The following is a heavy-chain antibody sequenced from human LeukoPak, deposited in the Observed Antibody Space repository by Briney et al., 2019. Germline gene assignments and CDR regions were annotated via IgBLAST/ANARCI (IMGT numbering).Heavy chain of an antibody. CDR2: ISGSGGST. V-gene: IGHV3-23*01. J-gene: IGHJ4*02. D-gene: IGHD2-15*01. CDR1: GFTFSSYA. CDR3: AKNRGYCSGGSCYGNDY. Sequence: GGSLRLSCAASGFTFSSYAMSWVRQAPGKGLEWVSAISGSGGSTYYADSVKGRFTISRDNSKNTLYLQMNSLRAEDTAVYYCAKNRGYCSGGSCYGNDYWGQRTLVTVSS.